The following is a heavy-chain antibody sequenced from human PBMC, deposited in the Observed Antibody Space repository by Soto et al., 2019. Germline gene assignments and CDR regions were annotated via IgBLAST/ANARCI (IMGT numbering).Heavy chain of an antibody. CDR2: IYYSGST. D-gene: IGHD5-12*01. Sequence: SETLSLTCTVSGGSVSSGSYYWSWIRQPPGKGLEWIGYIYYSGSTNYNPSLKSRVTISVDTSKNQFSLKLSSVTAADTAVYYCARDVDSFDAFDIWGQGTMVT. V-gene: IGHV4-61*01. J-gene: IGHJ3*02. CDR3: ARDVDSFDAFDI. CDR1: GGSVSSGSYY.